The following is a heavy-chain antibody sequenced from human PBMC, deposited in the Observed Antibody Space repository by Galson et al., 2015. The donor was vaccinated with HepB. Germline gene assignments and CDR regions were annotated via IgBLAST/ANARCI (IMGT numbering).Heavy chain of an antibody. CDR1: GGSISSSSYY. Sequence: LSLTCTVSGGSISSSSYYRGWIRQPPGKGLEWIGSIYYSGSTYYNPSLKSRVTISVDTSKNQFSLKLSSVTAADTAVYYCARDNLPPRSGQREVWFDPWGQGTLVTVSS. J-gene: IGHJ5*02. D-gene: IGHD1-20*01. CDR2: IYYSGST. V-gene: IGHV4-39*07. CDR3: ARDNLPPRSGQREVWFDP.